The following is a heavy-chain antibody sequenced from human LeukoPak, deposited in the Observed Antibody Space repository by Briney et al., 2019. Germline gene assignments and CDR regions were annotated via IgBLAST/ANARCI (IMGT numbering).Heavy chain of an antibody. V-gene: IGHV3-73*01. Sequence: GGSLRLSCAASGFTFSGSAMHWVRQASGKGLEWVGRIRSKANSYATAYAASVKGRFTISREDSKNTAYLQMNSLKTEDTAVYYCTRLPYYYDSSGYPFNDYWGQGTLVTVSS. CDR1: GFTFSGSA. D-gene: IGHD3-22*01. J-gene: IGHJ4*02. CDR3: TRLPYYYDSSGYPFNDY. CDR2: IRSKANSYAT.